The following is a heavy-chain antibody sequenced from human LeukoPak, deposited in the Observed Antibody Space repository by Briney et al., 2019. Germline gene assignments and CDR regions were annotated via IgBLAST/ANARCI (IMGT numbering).Heavy chain of an antibody. CDR1: GFAFNTYW. D-gene: IGHD3-16*01. J-gene: IGHJ4*02. Sequence: GGSLRLSCAASGFAFNTYWMHWVRQAPGKWPVWVSRINDDGRITNYADSVKGRFIISRDGAKMHLQMNSVRVEDTAVYYCARIRRGGLISIDSWGQGTLVTVSS. CDR3: ARIRRGGLISIDS. CDR2: INDDGRIT. V-gene: IGHV3-74*01.